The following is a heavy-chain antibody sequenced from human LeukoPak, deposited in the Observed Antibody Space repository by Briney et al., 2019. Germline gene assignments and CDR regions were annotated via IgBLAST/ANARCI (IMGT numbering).Heavy chain of an antibody. D-gene: IGHD3-22*01. CDR1: GFTFSNYY. CDR3: ARVGYDSSGRFDY. V-gene: IGHV3-11*04. CDR2: ISSSGSII. J-gene: IGHJ4*02. Sequence: GGSLRLSCAASGFTFSNYYMTWIRQAPGKGLEWVSYISSSGSIIYYADSVKGRFIISRDNAKNSLYLQMNSLRAEDTAVYFCARVGYDSSGRFDYWGQGTLVTVSS.